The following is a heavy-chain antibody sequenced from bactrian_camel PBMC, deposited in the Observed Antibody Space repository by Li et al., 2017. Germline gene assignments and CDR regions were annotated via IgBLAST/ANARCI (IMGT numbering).Heavy chain of an antibody. D-gene: IGHD2*01. J-gene: IGHJ6*01. CDR3: AARGPYCYTKLSVRDFTY. CDR1: ARIYTRCR. V-gene: IGHV3S53*01. Sequence: HVQLVESGGGSVEAGGSLKLTCMASARIYTRCRLGWFRQVPGKERERVARIDSDGTTLYADSMKGRFTISQDNAKNTVYLQMNSQKPEDTAMYYCAARGPYCYTKLSVRDFTYWGQGTQVTVS. CDR2: IDSDGTT.